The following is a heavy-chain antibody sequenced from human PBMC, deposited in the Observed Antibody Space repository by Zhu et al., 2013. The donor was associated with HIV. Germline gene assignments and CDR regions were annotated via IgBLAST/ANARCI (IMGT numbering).Heavy chain of an antibody. CDR2: IIFGFNVA. CDR3: AQGALGSSSSITLIYGMKS. V-gene: IGHV1-69*01. D-gene: IGHD6-6*01. CDR1: GGTFSHYA. J-gene: IGHJ6*02. Sequence: QVQLVQSGTEVKKPGSSVKLSCRASGGTFSHYAIHWVRQAPRHGLEWVGGIIFGFNVANNAETFQGRVALTADVSTSTASLTLSRLTLADTALYYCAQGALGSSSSITLIYGMKSWGQGTTVIVSS.